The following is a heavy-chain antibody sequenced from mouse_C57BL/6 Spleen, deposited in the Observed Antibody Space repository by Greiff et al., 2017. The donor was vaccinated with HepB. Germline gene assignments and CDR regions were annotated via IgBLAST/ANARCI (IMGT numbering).Heavy chain of an antibody. CDR2: INPSNGGT. CDR3: ARSGFQRYFDV. J-gene: IGHJ1*03. D-gene: IGHD3-1*01. V-gene: IGHV1-53*01. CDR1: GYTFTSYW. Sequence: QVHVKQPGTELVKPGASVKLSCKASGYTFTSYWMHWVKQRPGQGLEWIGNINPSNGGTNYNEKFKSKATLTVDKSSSTAYMQLSSLTSEDSAVYYCARSGFQRYFDVWGTGTTVTVSS.